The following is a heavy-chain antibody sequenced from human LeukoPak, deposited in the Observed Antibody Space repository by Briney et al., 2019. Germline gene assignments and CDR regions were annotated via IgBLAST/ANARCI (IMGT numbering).Heavy chain of an antibody. J-gene: IGHJ4*02. CDR1: GFSFSKHG. Sequence: GGSLRLSCEASGFSFSKHGLNWVRQAPGKGLEWVSVIYSGGSTYYADSVKGRFTISRDNSKNTLYLQMNSLRAEDTAVYYCARVTSSGWYVDYWGQGTLVTVSS. V-gene: IGHV3-53*01. CDR2: IYSGGST. CDR3: ARVTSSGWYVDY. D-gene: IGHD6-19*01.